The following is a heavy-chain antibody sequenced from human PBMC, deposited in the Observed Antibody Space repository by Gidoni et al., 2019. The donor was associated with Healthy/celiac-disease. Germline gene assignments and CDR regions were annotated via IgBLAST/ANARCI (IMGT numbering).Heavy chain of an antibody. CDR2: IQYDGSNK. CDR1: GFTFSSYG. J-gene: IGHJ6*02. Sequence: QVQLVESGGGVVQPGRSLRLSCAASGFTFSSYGMPWVRQAPGKGLEWVAFIQYDGSNKYYADSVKGRFTISRDNSKNTLYLQMNSLRAEDAGVYYCAKVFYDFRSGYYDYYGMDVWGQGTTVTVSS. D-gene: IGHD3-3*01. V-gene: IGHV3-30*02. CDR3: AKVFYDFRSGYYDYYGMDV.